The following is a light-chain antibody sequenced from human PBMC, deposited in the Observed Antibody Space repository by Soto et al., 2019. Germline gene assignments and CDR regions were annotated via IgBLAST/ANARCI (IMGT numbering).Light chain of an antibody. CDR1: QSISSW. Sequence: DIQMTQSPSTLSASVGDRITITCRASQSISSWLAWYQQKPGKAPKLLIYDASNLESGVASRFSGSGSGTEFTLTSSSLQPDDFATYYCQQYNRYWTFGQGTKVEIK. CDR3: QQYNRYWT. V-gene: IGKV1-5*01. J-gene: IGKJ1*01. CDR2: DAS.